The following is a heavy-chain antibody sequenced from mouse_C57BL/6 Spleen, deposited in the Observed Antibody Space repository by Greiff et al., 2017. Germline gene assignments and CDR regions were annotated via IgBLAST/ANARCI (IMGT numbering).Heavy chain of an antibody. Sequence: QVQLQQSGAELLKPGASVKLSCKATGYTFTGYWLEWVKQRPGHGLEWIGEILPGSGSTNYNEKFKGKATFTADTSSNTADMQLSSLTTVDSAIYYCARWDYDSSYGYFDVWGTGTTVTVSS. CDR1: GYTFTGYW. J-gene: IGHJ1*03. CDR2: ILPGSGST. CDR3: ARWDYDSSYGYFDV. V-gene: IGHV1-9*01. D-gene: IGHD1-1*01.